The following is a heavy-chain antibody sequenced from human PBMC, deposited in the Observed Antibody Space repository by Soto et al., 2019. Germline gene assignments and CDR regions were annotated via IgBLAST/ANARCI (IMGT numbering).Heavy chain of an antibody. CDR2: IKSKTDGGTT. CDR3: TTKYSGSYFGY. J-gene: IGHJ4*02. Sequence: SVSNAWMNWVRQAPRKGLEWVGRIKSKTDGGTTDYAAPVKGRFTISRDDSKNTLYLQMNSLKTEDTAVYYCTTKYSGSYFGYWGQGTLVTVSS. D-gene: IGHD1-26*01. CDR1: SVSNAW. V-gene: IGHV3-15*07.